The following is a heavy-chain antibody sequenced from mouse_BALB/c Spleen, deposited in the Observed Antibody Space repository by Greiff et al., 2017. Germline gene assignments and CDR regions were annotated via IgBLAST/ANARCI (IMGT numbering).Heavy chain of an antibody. D-gene: IGHD2-3*01. CDR3: AREKGYYLFYFAY. CDR2: ISSGGST. V-gene: IGHV5-6-5*01. Sequence: EVKLVESGGGLVKPGGSLKLSCAASGFTFSSYAMSWVRQTPEKKLEWVASISSGGSTYYPDSVKGRFTISRDNARNILYLQMSSLRSEDTAMYYCAREKGYYLFYFAYWGQGTLVTVSA. J-gene: IGHJ3*01. CDR1: GFTFSSYA.